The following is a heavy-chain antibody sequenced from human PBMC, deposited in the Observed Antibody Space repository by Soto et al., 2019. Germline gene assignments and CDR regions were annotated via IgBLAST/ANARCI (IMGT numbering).Heavy chain of an antibody. CDR1: GYTFTGYY. V-gene: IGHV1-2*04. J-gene: IGHJ5*02. CDR2: INPNSGGT. D-gene: IGHD2-2*01. Sequence: ASVKVSCKASGYTFTGYYMHWVRQAPGQGLEWMGWINPNSGGTNYAQKFQGWVTMTRDTSISTAYMELSRLRSDDTAVYYCARGRIVVVPAAMSWFDPWGQGTLVTVSS. CDR3: ARGRIVVVPAAMSWFDP.